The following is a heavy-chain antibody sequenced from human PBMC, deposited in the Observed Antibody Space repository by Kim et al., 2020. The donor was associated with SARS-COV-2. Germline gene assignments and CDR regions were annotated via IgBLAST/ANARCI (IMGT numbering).Heavy chain of an antibody. J-gene: IGHJ4*02. CDR1: GGSFNGYY. D-gene: IGHD6-19*01. CDR2: IDHSGST. CDR3: ARGQKPSGHSDY. V-gene: IGHV4-34*01. Sequence: SETLSLTCAVYGGSFNGYYWSWIRQPPGKGLEWIGEIDHSGSTHHNPSLKSRVSISVDTSKNQFSLKMSSVTAADTGVYYCARGQKPSGHSDYWGQGTLV.